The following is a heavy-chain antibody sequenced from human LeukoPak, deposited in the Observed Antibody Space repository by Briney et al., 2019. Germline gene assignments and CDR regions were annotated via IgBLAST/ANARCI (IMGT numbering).Heavy chain of an antibody. CDR1: GGSISSYY. Sequence: SETLSLTCTVSGGSISSYYWSWIRQPPGKGLEWIGSIYYSGSTYYNPSLKSRVTISVDTSKNQFSLKLSSVTAADTAVYYCARHLRALHYFDYWGQGTLVTVSS. J-gene: IGHJ4*02. V-gene: IGHV4-59*05. D-gene: IGHD3-3*02. CDR3: ARHLRALHYFDY. CDR2: IYYSGST.